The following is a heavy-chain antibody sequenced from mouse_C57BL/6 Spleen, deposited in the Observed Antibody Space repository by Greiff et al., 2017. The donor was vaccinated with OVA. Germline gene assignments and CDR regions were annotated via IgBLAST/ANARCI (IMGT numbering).Heavy chain of an antibody. V-gene: IGHV14-3*01. Sequence: EVQGVESVAELVRPGASVKLSCTASGFNIKNTYMHWVKQRPEQGLEWIGRIDPANGNTKYAPKFQGKATITADTSSNTAYLQLSSLTSEDTAIYYCVLLTTVVGGYFDYWGQGTTLTVSS. D-gene: IGHD1-1*01. CDR2: IDPANGNT. J-gene: IGHJ2*01. CDR1: GFNIKNTY. CDR3: VLLTTVVGGYFDY.